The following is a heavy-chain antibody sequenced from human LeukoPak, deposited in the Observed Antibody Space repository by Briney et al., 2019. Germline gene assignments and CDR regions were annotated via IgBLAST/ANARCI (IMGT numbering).Heavy chain of an antibody. CDR1: GYTFTGYY. CDR3: ARFPGGSDNPNWFDP. Sequence: ASVKVSCKASGYTFTGYYMHWVRQAPGQGLEWMGWINPNSGGTNYAQKFQGRVTMTRDTSISTAYMELSRLRSDDTAVYYCARFPGGSDNPNWFDPWGQETLVTVSS. V-gene: IGHV1-2*02. D-gene: IGHD1-1*01. J-gene: IGHJ5*02. CDR2: INPNSGGT.